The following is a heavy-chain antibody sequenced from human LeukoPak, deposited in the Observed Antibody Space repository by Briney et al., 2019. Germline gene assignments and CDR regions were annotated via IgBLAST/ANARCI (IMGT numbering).Heavy chain of an antibody. J-gene: IGHJ4*02. V-gene: IGHV1-69*06. Sequence: ASVKVSCKASGGTFSSYAISWVRQAPGQGLEWMGGIIPIFGTANYAQKFQGRVTITADKSTSTAYMELSSLRSEDTAVYYCARVGGVATSSYYFDYWGQGTLVTVSS. CDR1: GGTFSSYA. D-gene: IGHD5-12*01. CDR2: IIPIFGTA. CDR3: ARVGGVATSSYYFDY.